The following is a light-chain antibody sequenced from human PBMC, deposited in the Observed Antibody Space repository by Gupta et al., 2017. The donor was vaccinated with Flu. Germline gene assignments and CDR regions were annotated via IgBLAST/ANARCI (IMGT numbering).Light chain of an antibody. Sequence: QLVLTQSPSASASLGASVQLTCTLNSGRTMDAIAWHQHRPERGPRFLMKVNYDGSHGKGDGVPDRFSGSSSGTERYLTISSLQSEDEADYYCQTGGPGMLYVFGTGTKVTV. J-gene: IGLJ1*01. CDR3: QTGGPGMLYV. CDR1: SGRTMDA. V-gene: IGLV4-69*01. CDR2: VNYDGSH.